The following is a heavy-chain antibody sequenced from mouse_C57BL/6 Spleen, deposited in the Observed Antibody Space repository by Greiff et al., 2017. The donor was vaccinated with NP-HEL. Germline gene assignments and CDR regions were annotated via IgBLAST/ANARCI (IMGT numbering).Heavy chain of an antibody. V-gene: IGHV1-26*01. CDR2: INPNNGGT. D-gene: IGHD2-5*01. CDR3: AESNYGY. CDR1: GYTFTDYY. J-gene: IGHJ2*01. Sequence: EVQLQQSGPELVKPGASVKISCKASGYTFTDYYMNWVKQSHGKSLEWIGDINPNNGGTSYNQKFKGKATLTVDKSSSTAYMELRSLTSEDSAVYYCAESNYGYWGQGTTLTVSS.